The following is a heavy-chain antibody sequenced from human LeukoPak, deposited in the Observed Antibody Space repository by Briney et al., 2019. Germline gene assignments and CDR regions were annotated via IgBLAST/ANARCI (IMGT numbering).Heavy chain of an antibody. CDR2: INHSGST. D-gene: IGHD2-15*01. Sequence: SETLSLTCAVYGGSFIGYYWSWIRQPPGKGLEWIGEINHSGSTNYNPSLKSRVTISVDTSKNQFSLKLSSVTAADTDVYYCARLPRGGSRGGTIDYWGQGPLVPVS. J-gene: IGHJ4*02. V-gene: IGHV4-34*01. CDR1: GGSFIGYY. CDR3: ARLPRGGSRGGTIDY.